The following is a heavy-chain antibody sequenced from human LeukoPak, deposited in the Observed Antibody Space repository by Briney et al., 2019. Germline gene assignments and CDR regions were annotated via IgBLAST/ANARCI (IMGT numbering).Heavy chain of an antibody. CDR1: GYTFTSYD. D-gene: IGHD3-22*01. Sequence: ASVKVSCKASGYTFTSYDINWVRQATGQGLEWIGWMNPNSGNTGYAQKFQGRVTITRNTSISTAYMELSSLRSEDTAVYYCARGWKLYDSSGYPFDYWGQGTLVTVSS. CDR3: ARGWKLYDSSGYPFDY. V-gene: IGHV1-8*03. CDR2: MNPNSGNT. J-gene: IGHJ4*02.